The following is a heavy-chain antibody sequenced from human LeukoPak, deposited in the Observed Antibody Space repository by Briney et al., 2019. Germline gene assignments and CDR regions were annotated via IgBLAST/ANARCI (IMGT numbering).Heavy chain of an antibody. J-gene: IGHJ4*02. V-gene: IGHV4-59*01. CDR1: GGSISSYY. Sequence: SETLSLTCTVSGGSISSYYWSWIRQPPGKGLEWIGYIYYSGSTNYNPSLKSRVTISVDTSKNQFSLKLSSVTAADTAVYYCARSDYDYVWGSYRYFGYWGQGTLVTVSS. CDR3: ARSDYDYVWGSYRYFGY. D-gene: IGHD3-16*02. CDR2: IYYSGST.